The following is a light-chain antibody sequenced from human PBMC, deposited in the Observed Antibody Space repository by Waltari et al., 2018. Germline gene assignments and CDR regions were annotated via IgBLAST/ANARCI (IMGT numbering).Light chain of an antibody. J-gene: IGLJ2*01. Sequence: QSVLPQPPSASATPGQRVTISCSGIRSHIGVNTVSWYQQLPGTAPKPLIYSNNHRSSGVPDRFSGSKSGTSASLAISGLQFEDETEYYCASWDDSLIGPSVVFGGGTKLTVL. V-gene: IGLV1-44*01. CDR3: ASWDDSLIGPSVV. CDR2: SNN. CDR1: RSHIGVNT.